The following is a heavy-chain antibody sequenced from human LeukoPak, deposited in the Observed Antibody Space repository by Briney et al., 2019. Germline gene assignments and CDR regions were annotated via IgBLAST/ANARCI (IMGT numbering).Heavy chain of an antibody. CDR3: ARVGVGNSFDFDC. Sequence: PGGSLRLSCAASGFTFSSYETNWVRQAPGKGLEWVSYISSSGSTIYYADSVKGRFTISGDNAKNSLYLQMNSLRAEDTAVYYCARVGVGNSFDFDCWGQGTLVTVSS. V-gene: IGHV3-48*03. CDR2: ISSSGSTI. J-gene: IGHJ4*02. CDR1: GFTFSSYE. D-gene: IGHD6-6*01.